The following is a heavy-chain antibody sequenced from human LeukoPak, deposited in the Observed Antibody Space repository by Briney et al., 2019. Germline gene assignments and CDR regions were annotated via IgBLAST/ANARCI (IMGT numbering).Heavy chain of an antibody. V-gene: IGHV1-2*02. Sequence: ASVKVSCKASGYTFTGYNMHWVRQAPGQGLEWMGWINPNSGGTNYAQKFQGRVTMTRDTSISTAYMELSRLTSADTAIYYCARDWRGSYFPDFWGQGTLVTVSS. CDR1: GYTFTGYN. CDR2: INPNSGGT. J-gene: IGHJ4*02. CDR3: ARDWRGSYFPDF. D-gene: IGHD1-26*01.